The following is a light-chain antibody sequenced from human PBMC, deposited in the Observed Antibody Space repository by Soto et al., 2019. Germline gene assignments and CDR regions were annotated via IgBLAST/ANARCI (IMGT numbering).Light chain of an antibody. J-gene: IGKJ4*01. CDR3: LQDYNYPFT. CDR2: STS. Sequence: IQMTQSPSSLSASIGDRINISCRASQGISTDLGWFQQKPGGPPKLLIYSTSTLHTGVSPRFSGSGSDTDFTLTISSLQPEDCATYFCLQDYNYPFTFGGGTRV. CDR1: QGISTD. V-gene: IGKV1-6*01.